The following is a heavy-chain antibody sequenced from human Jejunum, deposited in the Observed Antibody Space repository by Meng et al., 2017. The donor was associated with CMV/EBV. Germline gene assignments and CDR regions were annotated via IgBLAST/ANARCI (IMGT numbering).Heavy chain of an antibody. CDR2: IYTSGST. V-gene: IGHV4-4*07. CDR1: AGSIIGYN. J-gene: IGHJ5*02. Sequence: QVHLPGPGPGLVTPSETPSLPSFVPAGSIIGYNGSWIRQPAGKELEWIGRIYTSGSTHYNPSLKSRLTMSVDLSNNQISLKLRSVTAADTAVYYCARESGSYYWFDPWGQGTLVTV. CDR3: ARESGSYYWFDP. D-gene: IGHD1-26*01.